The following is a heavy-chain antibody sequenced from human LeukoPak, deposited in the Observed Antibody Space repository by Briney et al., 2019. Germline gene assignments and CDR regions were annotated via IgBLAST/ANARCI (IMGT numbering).Heavy chain of an antibody. CDR3: ARSLKKSYSGSYYYYYGMDV. V-gene: IGHV1-18*01. CDR2: ISAYNGNT. D-gene: IGHD1-26*01. J-gene: IGHJ6*02. CDR1: GYTFTSYG. Sequence: ASVKVSCKASGYTFTSYGISWVRQAPGQGLEWMGWISAYNGNTNYAQKLQGRVTMTTDTSTSTAYMELRSLRSDDTAVYYCARSLKKSYSGSYYYYYGMDVWGQGTTVTVSS.